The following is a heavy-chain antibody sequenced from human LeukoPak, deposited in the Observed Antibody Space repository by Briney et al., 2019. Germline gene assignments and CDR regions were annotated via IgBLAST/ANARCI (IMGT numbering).Heavy chain of an antibody. CDR3: ARDRAAAGGTFDY. D-gene: IGHD6-13*01. J-gene: IGHJ4*02. CDR1: GFTFSSYW. CDR2: IKQDGSEK. V-gene: IGHV3-7*01. Sequence: PGGSLRLSCAASGFTFSSYWMIWLRQAPGKGLEGVANIKQDGSEKYYVDSVKGRFTISRDNAKNSLYLQMNSLRAEDTAVYYCARDRAAAGGTFDYWGEGTLVTVSS.